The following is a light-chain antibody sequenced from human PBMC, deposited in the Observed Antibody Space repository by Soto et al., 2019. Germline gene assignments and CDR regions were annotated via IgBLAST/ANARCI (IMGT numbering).Light chain of an antibody. J-gene: IGKJ1*01. CDR3: LHYYTFPRT. CDR1: QSISSY. V-gene: IGKV1-39*01. CDR2: GAS. Sequence: DIQMTQSPSSLSASVGDRVTITCRASQSISSYLNWYQQKPGKAPKLLIYGASTLQSGVPSRFSGSGSGTNFTLTINSLQSEDFATYYCLHYYTFPRTFGQGTKVDIK.